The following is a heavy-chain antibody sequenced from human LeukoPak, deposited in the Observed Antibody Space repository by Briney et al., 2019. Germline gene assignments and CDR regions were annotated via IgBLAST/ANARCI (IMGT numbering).Heavy chain of an antibody. CDR3: ARGTLDN. D-gene: IGHD3/OR15-3a*01. CDR2: IYSGGST. J-gene: IGHJ4*02. Sequence: RGGSLSHSCAASGFTVGSTYISWVRQAPGKGLEWVSVIYSGGSTKYADSVKARFTISRDTSKNTVYLQMNNLRAEDTAVYYCARGTLDNWGQGTLVSLSS. CDR1: GFTVGSTY. V-gene: IGHV3-53*01.